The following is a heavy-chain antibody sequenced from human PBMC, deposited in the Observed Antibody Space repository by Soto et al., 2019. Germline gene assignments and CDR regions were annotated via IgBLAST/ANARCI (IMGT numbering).Heavy chain of an antibody. V-gene: IGHV1-69*13. CDR1: GYTFTGYY. D-gene: IGHD3-22*01. Sequence: SVKVSCKASGYTFTGYYMHWVRKAPGQGLEWLGWIIPNFGTANYAQKFQGRVTITADESTSTAYMELSSLRSEDTAVYYCASSKPRYYYDSSGYRSPAHAFDIWGQGTMVNVSS. CDR2: IIPNFGTA. J-gene: IGHJ3*02. CDR3: ASSKPRYYYDSSGYRSPAHAFDI.